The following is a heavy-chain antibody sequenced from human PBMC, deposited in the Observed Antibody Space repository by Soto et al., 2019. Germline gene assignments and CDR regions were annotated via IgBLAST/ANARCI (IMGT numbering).Heavy chain of an antibody. D-gene: IGHD2-2*01. Sequence: ASVKVSCKVSGYTLTELSMHWVRQAPGKGLEWMGGFDPEDGETIYAQKFQGRVTMTEDTSTDTAYMELSSLRSEDTAVYYCATDRLCSSTSCPENDAFDIWGQGTMVTVSS. CDR3: ATDRLCSSTSCPENDAFDI. V-gene: IGHV1-24*01. CDR2: FDPEDGET. CDR1: GYTLTELS. J-gene: IGHJ3*02.